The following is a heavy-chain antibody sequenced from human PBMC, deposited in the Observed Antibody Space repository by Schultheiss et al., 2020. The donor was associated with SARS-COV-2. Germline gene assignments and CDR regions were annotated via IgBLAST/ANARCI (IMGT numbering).Heavy chain of an antibody. CDR1: GFTFSSYW. Sequence: GGSLRLSCAASGFTFSSYWMHWVRQAPGKGLEWVAVISYDGSNKYYADSVKGRFTISRDNSKNTLYLQMNSLRAEDTAVYYCARDDYYGSGSPVDYWGQGTLVTVSS. V-gene: IGHV3-30*03. J-gene: IGHJ4*02. CDR3: ARDDYYGSGSPVDY. CDR2: ISYDGSNK. D-gene: IGHD3-10*01.